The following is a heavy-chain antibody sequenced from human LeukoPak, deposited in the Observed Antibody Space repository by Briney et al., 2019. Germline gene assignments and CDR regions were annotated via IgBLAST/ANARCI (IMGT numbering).Heavy chain of an antibody. J-gene: IGHJ4*02. Sequence: SGGSLRLSCAASGFAFSSFWMSWARQTPGKGLEWVANIKQDGSAKTYGGSVKGRFTISRDNANNALYLQMNSLRAEDTAVYYCARVAGSIDYWGQGTLVTVSS. CDR3: ARVAGSIDY. D-gene: IGHD6-19*01. V-gene: IGHV3-7*04. CDR1: GFAFSSFW. CDR2: IKQDGSAK.